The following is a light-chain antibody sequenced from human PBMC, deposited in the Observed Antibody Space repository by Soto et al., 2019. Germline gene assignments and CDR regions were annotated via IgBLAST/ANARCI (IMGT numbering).Light chain of an antibody. Sequence: QSVLTQPPSVSAAPGQKITISCSGSSSNIGSHDVAWYQQLPGTAPKLLIYDNIKRPSGIPDRFSGSKSGTSATLDITGLQTGDEADYYCGTWENSLTRVFGGGTQLTVL. CDR3: GTWENSLTRV. V-gene: IGLV1-51*01. CDR2: DNI. J-gene: IGLJ3*02. CDR1: SSNIGSHD.